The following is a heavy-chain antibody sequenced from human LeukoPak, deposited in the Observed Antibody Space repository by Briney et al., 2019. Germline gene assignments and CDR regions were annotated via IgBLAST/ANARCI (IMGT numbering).Heavy chain of an antibody. CDR3: ARGGYSYWPHYYYYYMDV. Sequence: ASVKVSCKASGGTFSSYAISWVRQAPGQGLEWMGGIIPIFGTANYAQKFQGRDTITTDESTSTAYMELSSLRSEDTAVYYCARGGYSYWPHYYYYYMDVWGKGTTVTVSS. CDR2: IIPIFGTA. V-gene: IGHV1-69*05. CDR1: GGTFSSYA. D-gene: IGHD5-18*01. J-gene: IGHJ6*03.